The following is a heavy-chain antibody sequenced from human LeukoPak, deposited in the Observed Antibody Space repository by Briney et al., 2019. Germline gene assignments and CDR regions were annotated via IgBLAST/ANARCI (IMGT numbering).Heavy chain of an antibody. CDR1: GYTFSSYW. CDR3: ARRLSLSRHDQNNFDF. J-gene: IGHJ4*02. V-gene: IGHV5-51*01. Sequence: GESLKISCKGSGYTFSSYWIVWVRQMPGKGLQWMVMIFPGDSDTRYSPSFQGPVTISADKSLTTAYLQWSSLEASDTAVYYCARRLSLSRHDQNNFDFWGQGTLVTVSS. CDR2: IFPGDSDT. D-gene: IGHD5-24*01.